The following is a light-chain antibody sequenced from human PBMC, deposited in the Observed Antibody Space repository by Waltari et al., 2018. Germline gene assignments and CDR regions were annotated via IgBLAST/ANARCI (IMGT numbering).Light chain of an antibody. Sequence: QSALTQPPPSAGSPGQTVTSACPGTRRAIGGHNYVSWYQRQPGKAPKLMIYDVVKRPSGVSNRFSGSKSGNTASLTISGLQAEDDAIYYCSSYASSKFGGVTKLTVL. V-gene: IGLV2-14*01. J-gene: IGLJ2*01. CDR3: SSYASSK. CDR2: DVV. CDR1: RRAIGGHNY.